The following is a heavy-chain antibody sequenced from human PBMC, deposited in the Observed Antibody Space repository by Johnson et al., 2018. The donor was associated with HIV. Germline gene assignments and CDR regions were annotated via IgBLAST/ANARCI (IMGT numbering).Heavy chain of an antibody. V-gene: IGHV3-30*18. CDR3: AKDLEVAADPDAFDI. J-gene: IGHJ3*02. CDR2: ISYDGSDK. CDR1: GFTFSSYG. D-gene: IGHD6-13*01. Sequence: QVQLVESGGGVVQPGRSLRLSCAASGFTFSSYGMNWVRQAPGKGLEWVAVISYDGSDKYYADSVKGRLIISRDNSKNTLYLQMNSLRAEDTAVYYCAKDLEVAADPDAFDIWGQGTMVTVSS.